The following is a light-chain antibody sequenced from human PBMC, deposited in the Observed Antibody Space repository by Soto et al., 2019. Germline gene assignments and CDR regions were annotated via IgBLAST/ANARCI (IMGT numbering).Light chain of an antibody. CDR3: LQDYNYPWT. Sequence: EIVLTQSPGTLSLSPWERATLSCRASQSVSSSYLAWYQQRPGQTPSLLIYGASTRATGIPDRFSGSGSGTHFTLTISRLEPGDFATYYCLQDYNYPWTFGQGTKVDIK. J-gene: IGKJ1*01. CDR1: QSVSSSY. V-gene: IGKV3-20*01. CDR2: GAS.